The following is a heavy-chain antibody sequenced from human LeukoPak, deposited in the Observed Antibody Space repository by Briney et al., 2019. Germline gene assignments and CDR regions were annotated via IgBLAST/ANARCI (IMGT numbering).Heavy chain of an antibody. CDR2: IKNDGSST. CDR1: GFTFSGSW. J-gene: IGHJ5*02. CDR3: ARTNWFDP. V-gene: IGHV3-74*03. Sequence: HPGGSLRLSCVASGFTFSGSWMHWVRQVPGKGLVWVSRIKNDGSSTTYADSVKGQFTISRDNAKNTLYLQMNSLRVEDTAVYYCARTNWFDPWGQGTLVIVSS.